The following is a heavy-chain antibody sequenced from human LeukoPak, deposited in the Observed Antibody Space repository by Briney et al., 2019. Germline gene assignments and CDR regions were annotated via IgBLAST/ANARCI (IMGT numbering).Heavy chain of an antibody. CDR2: IYYSGST. D-gene: IGHD2-21*01. V-gene: IGHV4-30-4*08. J-gene: IGHJ5*02. CDR3: ARDTTLFRWSDP. Sequence: SETLSLTCTVSGGSISSGDYYWSWIRQPPGKGLEWIGYIYYSGSTYYNPSLKSRVTISVDTSKNQFSLKLSSVTAADTAVYYCARDTTLFRWSDPWGQGTLVTVSS. CDR1: GGSISSGDYY.